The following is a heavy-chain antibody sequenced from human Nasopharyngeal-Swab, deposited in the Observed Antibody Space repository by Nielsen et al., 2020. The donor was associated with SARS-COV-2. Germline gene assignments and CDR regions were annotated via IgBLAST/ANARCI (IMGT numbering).Heavy chain of an antibody. CDR2: IDPSDSYT. V-gene: IGHV5-10-1*01. CDR3: ARLSITGTPEGHYYYGMDV. Sequence: VRQMPGKGLEWMGRIDPSDSYTNYSPSFQGHVTISADKSISTAYLQWSSLEASDTAMYYCARLSITGTPEGHYYYGMDVWGQGTTVTVSS. D-gene: IGHD1-20*01. J-gene: IGHJ6*02.